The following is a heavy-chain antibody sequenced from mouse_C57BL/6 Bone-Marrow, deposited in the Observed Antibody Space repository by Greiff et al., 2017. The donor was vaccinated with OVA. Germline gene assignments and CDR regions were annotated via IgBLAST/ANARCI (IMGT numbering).Heavy chain of an antibody. CDR1: GYTFTDYE. CDR3: TRRGPTVVAVDY. D-gene: IGHD1-1*01. J-gene: IGHJ2*01. Sequence: QVQLKESGAELVRPGASVTLSCKASGYTFTDYEMHWVKQTPVHGLEWIGAIDPETGGTAYNQKFKGKAILTADKSSSTAYMELRSLTSEDSAVYYCTRRGPTVVAVDYWGQGTTLTVSS. V-gene: IGHV1-15*01. CDR2: IDPETGGT.